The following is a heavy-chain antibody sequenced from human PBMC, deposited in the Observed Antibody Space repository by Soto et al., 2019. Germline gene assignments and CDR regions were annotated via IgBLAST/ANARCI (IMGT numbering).Heavy chain of an antibody. CDR1: GGSISSYY. CDR3: ARKTVTPYYCMDV. V-gene: IGHV4-59*01. CDR2: IYYSGRT. Sequence: PSETLSLTCTVSGGSISSYYWSWIRQHPGKGLEWIGYIYYSGRTNYNPSLKSRVTISVDTSKNQFSLKLSSVTAADTAVYYCARKTVTPYYCMDVWGQGTTVTVSS. J-gene: IGHJ6*02. D-gene: IGHD4-4*01.